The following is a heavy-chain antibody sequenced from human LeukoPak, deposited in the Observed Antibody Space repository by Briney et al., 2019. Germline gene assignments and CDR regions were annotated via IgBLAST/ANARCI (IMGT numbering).Heavy chain of an antibody. J-gene: IGHJ4*02. CDR1: GDSISSGYY. V-gene: IGHV4-38-2*02. Sequence: PSETLSLTCTVSGDSISSGYYWGWIRQPPGKGLEWIGSIYHSGSTYYNPSLKSRVTISVDTSKNHFSLKLSSVTAEDTAVYYCASGSYYVLAYKVWGQGTLVTVSS. CDR2: IYHSGST. D-gene: IGHD1-26*01. CDR3: ASGSYYVLAYKV.